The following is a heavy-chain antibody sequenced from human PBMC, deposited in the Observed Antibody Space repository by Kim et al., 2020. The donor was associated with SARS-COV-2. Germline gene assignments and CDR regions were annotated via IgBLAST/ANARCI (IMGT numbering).Heavy chain of an antibody. D-gene: IGHD3-22*01. J-gene: IGHJ4*02. CDR3: ARDSYYYDSSGIDY. Sequence: QKFQGRVTMTRDTSTSTVYMELSSLRSEDTAVYYCARDSYYYDSSGIDYWGQGTLVTVSS. V-gene: IGHV1-46*01.